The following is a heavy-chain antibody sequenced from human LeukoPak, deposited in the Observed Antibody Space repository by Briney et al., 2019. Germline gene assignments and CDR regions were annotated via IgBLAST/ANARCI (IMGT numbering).Heavy chain of an antibody. CDR2: ISGGGGTT. CDR1: GSTSSNFA. V-gene: IGHV3-23*01. D-gene: IGHD1-14*01. CDR3: ARRMATSTGAVDI. J-gene: IGHJ3*02. Sequence: PGGSLRLSWAPPGSTSSNFAMRWVRQAPGKRLEWVAAISGGGGTTYYAESVKGRFTISRDNSKNTLYVQINSLTAEDTAVFYCARRMATSTGAVDIWGQGTMVTVSS.